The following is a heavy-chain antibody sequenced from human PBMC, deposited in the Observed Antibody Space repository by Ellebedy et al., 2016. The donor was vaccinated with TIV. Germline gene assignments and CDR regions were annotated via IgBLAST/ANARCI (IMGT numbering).Heavy chain of an antibody. V-gene: IGHV3-33*01. CDR1: GFTFSSYG. D-gene: IGHD6-6*01. J-gene: IGHJ4*02. Sequence: GGSLRLXXEASGFTFSSYGMHWVRQAPGKGLEWVALIWYDGSNKYYADSVKGRFTISRDKSKNTLYLQMNSLRAEDTSVYYCARDFPEYSSSLGYWYFGFWGQGTLVTVSS. CDR3: ARDFPEYSSSLGYWYFGF. CDR2: IWYDGSNK.